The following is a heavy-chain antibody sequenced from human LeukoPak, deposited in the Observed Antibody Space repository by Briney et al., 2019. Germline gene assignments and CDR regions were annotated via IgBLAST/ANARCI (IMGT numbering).Heavy chain of an antibody. CDR2: IYYSGST. Sequence: SETLSLTCTVPGGSISSSSDHSGWIRQPPGKGLEWIGSIYYSGSTYYNPSLKSRVTISVDTSKNQFSLKLSSVTAADTAVYYFARHHYYGSGSPNLFDPWGQGTLVTVSS. D-gene: IGHD3-10*01. CDR3: ARHHYYGSGSPNLFDP. J-gene: IGHJ5*02. V-gene: IGHV4-39*01. CDR1: GGSISSSSDH.